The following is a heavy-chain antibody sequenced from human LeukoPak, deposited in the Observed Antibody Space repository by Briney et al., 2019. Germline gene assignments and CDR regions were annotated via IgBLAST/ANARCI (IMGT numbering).Heavy chain of an antibody. V-gene: IGHV5-51*01. CDR2: IYPGDSDT. J-gene: IGHJ4*02. Sequence: GESLKISCKGSGYSFTSYWIGWVRQMPGKGLEWVGIIYPGDSDTRYSPSFQGQVTISADKSISTAYLQWSSLKASDTAMYYCARRFCSSTCCYLTPFDYWGQGTLVTVSS. CDR1: GYSFTSYW. D-gene: IGHD2-2*01. CDR3: ARRFCSSTCCYLTPFDY.